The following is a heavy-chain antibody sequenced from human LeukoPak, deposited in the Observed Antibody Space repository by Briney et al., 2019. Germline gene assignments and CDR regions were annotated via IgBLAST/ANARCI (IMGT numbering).Heavy chain of an antibody. CDR3: ASGIAIFGAPLDY. CDR1: GFTFSSYA. J-gene: IGHJ4*02. CDR2: ISGGAGST. V-gene: IGHV3-23*01. D-gene: IGHD3-3*01. Sequence: GGSLRLSGAASGFTFSSYAMSWVRQAPGKGLRWVSIISGGAGSTYYADSVKGRFTISRDNSKNTLYLQMNSLRAEDTALYYCASGIAIFGAPLDYWGQGTLVTVSS.